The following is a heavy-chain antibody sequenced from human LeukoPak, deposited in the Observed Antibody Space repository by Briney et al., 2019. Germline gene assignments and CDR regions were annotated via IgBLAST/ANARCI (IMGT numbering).Heavy chain of an antibody. J-gene: IGHJ5*02. Sequence: ASVKVSCKASGYTFTSYYMHWVRQAPGQGLEWMGIINPSGGSTSYAQKFQGRVTMTRDTSTSTVYMELSSLRSEDTAVYYCARDRPDSSGYYVNWFDPWGQGTLVTVSA. CDR1: GYTFTSYY. V-gene: IGHV1-46*01. CDR2: INPSGGST. D-gene: IGHD3-22*01. CDR3: ARDRPDSSGYYVNWFDP.